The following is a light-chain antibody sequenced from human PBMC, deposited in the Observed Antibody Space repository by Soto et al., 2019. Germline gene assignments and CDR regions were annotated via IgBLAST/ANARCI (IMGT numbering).Light chain of an antibody. Sequence: EIVLTQSPATLSSFRGERVTLSCRASQAVKTRLAWYQHKPGQAPRLLIYLTSNRAAGIPARFSGSGSGTDFTLTVTSLEPEDFAVYYCQLYGSSLSITFGQGTRLEIK. V-gene: IGKV3-20*01. J-gene: IGKJ5*01. CDR1: QAVKTR. CDR3: QLYGSSLSIT. CDR2: LTS.